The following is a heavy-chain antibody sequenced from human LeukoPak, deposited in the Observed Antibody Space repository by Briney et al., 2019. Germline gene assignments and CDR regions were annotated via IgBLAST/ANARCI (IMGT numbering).Heavy chain of an antibody. Sequence: ASVKVSCKASGYTFTSYYMHWVRQAPGQGLEWMGWINPNSGGTNYAQKFQGWVTMTRDTSISTAYMELSRLRSDDTAVYYCARDRAYCSSTSCYQYYYYGMDVWGKGTRSPSPQ. CDR3: ARDRAYCSSTSCYQYYYYGMDV. CDR2: INPNSGGT. V-gene: IGHV1-2*04. J-gene: IGHJ6*04. CDR1: GYTFTSYY. D-gene: IGHD2-2*01.